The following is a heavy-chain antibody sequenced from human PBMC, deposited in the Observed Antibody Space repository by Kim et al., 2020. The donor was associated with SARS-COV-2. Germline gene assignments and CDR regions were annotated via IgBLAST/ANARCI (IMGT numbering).Heavy chain of an antibody. D-gene: IGHD3-10*01. J-gene: IGHJ4*02. V-gene: IGHV3-15*01. Sequence: GRFSISRDESKNTLYLQMNSLKTENTAVYYCATDLRDNVVRGISPSLIDYWGQGTLVTVSS. CDR3: ATDLRDNVVRGISPSLIDY.